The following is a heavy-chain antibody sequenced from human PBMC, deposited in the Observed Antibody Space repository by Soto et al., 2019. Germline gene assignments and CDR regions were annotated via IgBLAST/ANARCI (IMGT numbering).Heavy chain of an antibody. J-gene: IGHJ4*02. CDR2: ISYDGSNK. CDR3: GGSTGGDYYYNMVV. CDR1: GFTFSSYA. D-gene: IGHD3-22*01. V-gene: IGHV3-30-3*01. Sequence: QVQLVESGGGVVQPGRSLRLSCAASGFTFSSYAMHWVRQAPGKGLEWVAVISYDGSNKYYADSVKGRFTISRDNSKNTLYLQMNSLRAEDTAVYYCGGSTGGDYYYNMVVGGQGTLFTVPS.